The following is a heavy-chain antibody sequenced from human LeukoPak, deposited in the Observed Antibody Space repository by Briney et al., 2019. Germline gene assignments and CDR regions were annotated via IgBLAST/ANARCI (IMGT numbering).Heavy chain of an antibody. CDR2: ISYDGSNK. D-gene: IGHD2-21*02. CDR1: GFTLSSYA. CDR3: ARDKHIVVVTAIRQYYFDY. V-gene: IGHV3-30*04. J-gene: IGHJ4*02. Sequence: GRSLRLSCAASGFTLSSYAMHWVRQAPGKGLEWVAVISYDGSNKYYADSVKGRFTTSRDNSKNTLYLQMNSLRAEDTAVYYCARDKHIVVVTAIRQYYFDYWGQGTLVTVSS.